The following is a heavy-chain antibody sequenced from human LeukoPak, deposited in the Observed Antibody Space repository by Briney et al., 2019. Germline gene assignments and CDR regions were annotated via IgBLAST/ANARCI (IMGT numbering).Heavy chain of an antibody. CDR2: IIPIFGTA. CDR3: ARARLYCSSTSCYIFDY. J-gene: IGHJ4*02. CDR1: GGTFSRYA. V-gene: IGHV1-69*13. D-gene: IGHD2-2*02. Sequence: SVKVTLMASGGTFSRYAISWVRQAPGQGLEWMGGIIPIFGTANYAQKFQGRVTITADESTSTAYMELSSLRSEDTAVYYCARARLYCSSTSCYIFDYWGQGTLVTVSS.